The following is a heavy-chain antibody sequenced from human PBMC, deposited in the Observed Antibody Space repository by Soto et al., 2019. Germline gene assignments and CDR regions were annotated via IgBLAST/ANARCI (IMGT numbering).Heavy chain of an antibody. CDR1: GFTFRSYA. V-gene: IGHV3-23*01. CDR2: ISGSGGST. CDR3: AKDPYYYFDSSGHRFDY. Sequence: GSLRLSCAASGFTFRSYAMSWVRQAPGKGLEWVSGISGSGGSTYYADSVKGRFTISRDNSKNTLYLQMNSLRSEDTAVYYCAKDPYYYFDSSGHRFDYWCQGTLVTVSS. D-gene: IGHD3-22*01. J-gene: IGHJ4*02.